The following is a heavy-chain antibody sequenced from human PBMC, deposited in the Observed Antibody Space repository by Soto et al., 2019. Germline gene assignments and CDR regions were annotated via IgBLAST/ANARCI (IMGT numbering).Heavy chain of an antibody. CDR3: ARGQRFSDWFDP. CDR2: IYSSGST. V-gene: IGHV4-4*07. J-gene: IGHJ5*02. CDR1: GGTISGYY. Sequence: SETLSLTCTVTGGTISGYYWTWIRQSAGGGLEWIGRIYSSGSTNYNPSLKSRVTISLDTSMNHFSLRLSSVTAADTAVYYCARGQRFSDWFDPWGQGTLVTVSS. D-gene: IGHD3-3*01.